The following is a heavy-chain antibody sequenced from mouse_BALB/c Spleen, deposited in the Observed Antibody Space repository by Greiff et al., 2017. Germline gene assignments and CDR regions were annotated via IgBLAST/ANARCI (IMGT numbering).Heavy chain of an antibody. CDR3: AREDYYGSSYGAY. D-gene: IGHD1-1*01. V-gene: IGHV5-9-4*01. CDR1: GFTFSSYA. Sequence: EVMLVESGGGLVKPGGSLKLSCAASGFTFSSYAMSWVRQSPEKRLEWVAEISSGGSYTYYPDTVTGRFTISRDNAKNTLYLEMSSLRSEDTAMYYCAREDYYGSSYGAYWGQGTLVTVSA. CDR2: ISSGGSYT. J-gene: IGHJ3*01.